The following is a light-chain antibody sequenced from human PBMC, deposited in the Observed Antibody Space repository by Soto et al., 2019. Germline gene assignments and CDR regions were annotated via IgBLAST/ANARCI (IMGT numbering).Light chain of an antibody. V-gene: IGLV2-14*01. CDR3: SSYTSKSTLVV. CDR1: SSDVGGYNY. Sequence: QSALTQPASVSGSPGQAITISCTGTSSDVGGYNYVSWYQQHPGKAPKLMIYEVSNRPSGVSNRFSGSKSGNTASLTISGLQAEDEADYDCSSYTSKSTLVVFGGGTELTVL. CDR2: EVS. J-gene: IGLJ2*01.